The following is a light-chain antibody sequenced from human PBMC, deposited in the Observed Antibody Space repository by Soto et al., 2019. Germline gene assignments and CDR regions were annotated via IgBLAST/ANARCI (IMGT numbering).Light chain of an antibody. CDR2: EVN. Sequence: QSVLPQPPSASGSPGQSVTISCTGTSSDVGGYDYVSWYQQHPGKAPELIIYEVNKRPSGVPDRFSGSKSGNTASLTVSGLQAEDEADYYCNSYSGSNNFVVFGTGTKVTVL. J-gene: IGLJ1*01. CDR1: SSDVGGYDY. CDR3: NSYSGSNNFVV. V-gene: IGLV2-8*01.